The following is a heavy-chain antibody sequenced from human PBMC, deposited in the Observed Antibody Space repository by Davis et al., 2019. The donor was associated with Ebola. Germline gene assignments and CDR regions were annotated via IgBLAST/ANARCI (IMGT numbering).Heavy chain of an antibody. CDR2: ISSSGSTI. J-gene: IGHJ4*02. CDR1: GFTFSSYE. CDR3: ARGEKRWLQLEGIDY. V-gene: IGHV3-48*03. D-gene: IGHD5-24*01. Sequence: GESLKISCAASGFTFSSYEMNWVRQAPGKGLEWISYISSSGSTIYYADSVKGRFTISRDNAKNSLYLQMNSLRAEDTAVYYCARGEKRWLQLEGIDYWGQGTLVTVSS.